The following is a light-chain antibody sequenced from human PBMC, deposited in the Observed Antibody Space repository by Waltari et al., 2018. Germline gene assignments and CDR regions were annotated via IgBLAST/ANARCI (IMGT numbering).Light chain of an antibody. Sequence: EIVLTQSPGTLSLSVGERATVSCRASESVSRALAWSQQKPGQAPRLLISGASPRATGIPDRFSGSGSGTDFSLTISRLEPDDFAVYYCQHYLRLPVTFGQGTTVEI. CDR3: QHYLRLPVT. CDR2: GAS. J-gene: IGKJ1*01. V-gene: IGKV3-20*01. CDR1: ESVSRA.